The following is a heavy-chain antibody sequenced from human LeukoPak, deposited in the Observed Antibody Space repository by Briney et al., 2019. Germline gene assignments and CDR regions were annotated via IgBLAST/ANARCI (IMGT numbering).Heavy chain of an antibody. J-gene: IGHJ4*02. Sequence: SETLSLTCTVSGGSISCYYWSWIRQPPGKGLEWIGYIYYSGSTNYNPSLKSRVTISVDTSKNQFSLKLSSVTAADTAVYYRARLVRTTLTDTFDYWGQGTLVTVSS. CDR1: GGSISCYY. V-gene: IGHV4-59*08. D-gene: IGHD4-17*01. CDR3: ARLVRTTLTDTFDY. CDR2: IYYSGST.